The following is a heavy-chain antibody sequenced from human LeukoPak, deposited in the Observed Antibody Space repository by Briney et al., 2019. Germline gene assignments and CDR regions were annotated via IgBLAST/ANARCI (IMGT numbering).Heavy chain of an antibody. J-gene: IGHJ5*02. Sequence: ASVKVSCKASGYTFTSYGISWVRQATGQGLEWMGWMNPNSGNTGYAQKFQGRVTMTRNTSISTAYMELSSLRSEDTAVYYCAREGGSIDWFDPWGQGTLVTVS. CDR2: MNPNSGNT. CDR3: AREGGSIDWFDP. V-gene: IGHV1-8*02. D-gene: IGHD3-16*01. CDR1: GYTFTSYG.